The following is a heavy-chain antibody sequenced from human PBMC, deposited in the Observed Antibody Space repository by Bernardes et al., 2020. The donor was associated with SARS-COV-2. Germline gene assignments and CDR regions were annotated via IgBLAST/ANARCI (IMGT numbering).Heavy chain of an antibody. CDR3: ARGAPYSGNHPPFDY. J-gene: IGHJ4*02. CDR2: IWYDGSNK. D-gene: IGHD1-26*01. Sequence: GGSLRLSCAASGFTFSSYGMHWVRQAPGKGLEWVAVIWYDGSNKYYADSVKGRFTISRDNSKNTLYLQMNSLRAEDTAVYYCARGAPYSGNHPPFDYWGQGTLVTVSS. CDR1: GFTFSSYG. V-gene: IGHV3-33*01.